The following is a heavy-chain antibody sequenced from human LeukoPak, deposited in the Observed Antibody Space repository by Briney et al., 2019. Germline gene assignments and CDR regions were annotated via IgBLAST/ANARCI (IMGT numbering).Heavy chain of an antibody. CDR3: ARGVTVAGSDDY. CDR1: GGSISSGGYY. J-gene: IGHJ4*02. V-gene: IGHV4-30-4*08. CDR2: IYYSGST. D-gene: IGHD6-19*01. Sequence: SETLPLTCTVSGGSISSGGYYWSWIRQHPGKGLEWIGYIYYSGSTYYNPSRKSRVTISVDTSKNQFSLKLSSVTAADTAVYYCARGVTVAGSDDYWGQGTLVTVSS.